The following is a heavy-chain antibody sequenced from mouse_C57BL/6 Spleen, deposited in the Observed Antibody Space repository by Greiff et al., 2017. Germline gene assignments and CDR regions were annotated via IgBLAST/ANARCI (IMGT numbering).Heavy chain of an antibody. CDR2: IYPGDGDT. CDR3: ARDYYYGSSYVNFDY. J-gene: IGHJ2*01. CDR1: GYAFSSYW. V-gene: IGHV1-80*01. Sequence: QVQLKQSGAELVKPGASVKISCKASGYAFSSYWMNWVKQRPGKGLEWIGQIYPGDGDTNYNGKFKGKATLTADKSSSTAYMQLSSLTSEDSAVYVCARDYYYGSSYVNFDYWGQGTTLTVSS. D-gene: IGHD1-1*01.